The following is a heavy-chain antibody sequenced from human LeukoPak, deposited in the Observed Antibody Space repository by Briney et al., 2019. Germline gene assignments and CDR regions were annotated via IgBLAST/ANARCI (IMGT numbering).Heavy chain of an antibody. CDR2: INPSSGGT. CDR3: ARVGPSSGITMIVVVIFDY. J-gene: IGHJ4*02. D-gene: IGHD3-22*01. CDR1: GYTFTGYY. Sequence: ASVKVSCKTSGYTFTGYYMHWVRQAPGQGLEYMGWINPSSGGTDYAQKFQGRVTMTRDSSISTAYMELSRLRSDDTAMYYCARVGPSSGITMIVVVIFDYWGQGTLVTVSS. V-gene: IGHV1-2*02.